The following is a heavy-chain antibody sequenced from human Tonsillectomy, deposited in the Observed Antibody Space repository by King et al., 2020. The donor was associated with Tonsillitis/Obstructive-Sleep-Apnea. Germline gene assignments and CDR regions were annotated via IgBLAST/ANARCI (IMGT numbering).Heavy chain of an antibody. D-gene: IGHD3-3*01. Sequence: VQLVESGGGVVQPGGSLRLSCAASGFTFDDYAMHWVRQAPGXXLEXVXLXSGDGGSTYXADSVKGRXTXSRDNSKXXXYXXMNSXRTEDTXLYFCAKRXLEWSXGXXYXYMXVWGXXXTVTXX. V-gene: IGHV3-43*02. J-gene: IGHJ6*03. CDR3: AKRXLEWSXGXXYXYMXV. CDR1: GFTFDDYA. CDR2: XSGDGGST.